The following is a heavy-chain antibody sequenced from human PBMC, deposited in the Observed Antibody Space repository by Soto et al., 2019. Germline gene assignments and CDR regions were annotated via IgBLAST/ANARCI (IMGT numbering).Heavy chain of an antibody. Sequence: GASVKVSCKASGYTFTNYGISWVRQAPGQGLEWMGWISAYNGNTKYAQKLQGRVTMTTDTSTSTAYMELRSLRSDDTAVYYCARGVGSVSYYNQYNWFDPWGQGTLVTVSS. CDR3: ARGVGSVSYYNQYNWFDP. CDR1: GYTFTNYG. CDR2: ISAYNGNT. D-gene: IGHD3-10*01. V-gene: IGHV1-18*01. J-gene: IGHJ5*02.